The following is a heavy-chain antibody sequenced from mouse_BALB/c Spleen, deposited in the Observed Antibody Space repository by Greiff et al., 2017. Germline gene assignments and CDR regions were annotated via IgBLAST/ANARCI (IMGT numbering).Heavy chain of an antibody. CDR1: GYTFTSYY. V-gene: IGHV1S81*02. CDR2: INPSNGGT. CDR3: TRRDYYGYDYAMDY. Sequence: VQLQQSGAELVKPGASVKLSCKASGYTFTSYYMYWVKQRPGQGLEWIGEINPSNGGTNFNEKFKSKATLTVDKSSSTAYMQLSSLTSEDSAVYYCTRRDYYGYDYAMDYWGQGTSVTVSS. D-gene: IGHD1-2*01. J-gene: IGHJ4*01.